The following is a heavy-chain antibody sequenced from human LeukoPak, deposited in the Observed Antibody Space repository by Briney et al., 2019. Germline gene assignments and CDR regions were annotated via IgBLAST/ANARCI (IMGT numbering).Heavy chain of an antibody. V-gene: IGHV3-30*14. CDR1: GFIFSSYV. CDR3: ARDRVGATTNFDY. D-gene: IGHD1-26*01. Sequence: GGSLRLSCSGSGFIFSSYVMYWVRQAPGKGLEWVAVISHDGGTKYHADSMKGRFTISRDNSKNTLYLQMNSLRAEDTAVYYCARDRVGATTNFDYWGQGTLVTVSS. J-gene: IGHJ4*02. CDR2: ISHDGGTK.